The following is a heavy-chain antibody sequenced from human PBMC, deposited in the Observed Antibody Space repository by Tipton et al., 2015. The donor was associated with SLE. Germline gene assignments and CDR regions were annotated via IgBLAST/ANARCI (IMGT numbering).Heavy chain of an antibody. Sequence: TLSLTCAVYGGSFSGYYWSWIRQPPGKGLEWIGEINHSGSTKYNPSLKSRVTISVDTSKNQFSLKLSSVTAADTAVYFCARAGITTRRFDYWGQGTLVTVSS. J-gene: IGHJ4*02. CDR3: ARAGITTRRFDY. CDR1: GGSFSGYY. D-gene: IGHD1-1*01. V-gene: IGHV4-34*01. CDR2: INHSGST.